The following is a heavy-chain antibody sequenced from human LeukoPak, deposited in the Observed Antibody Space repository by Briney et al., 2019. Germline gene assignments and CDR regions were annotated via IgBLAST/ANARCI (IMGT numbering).Heavy chain of an antibody. V-gene: IGHV3-72*01. J-gene: IGHJ4*02. Sequence: GGSLRLSCAASGFTFSDHYMDWVRQAPGKGLEWVGRTRNKANSYTTEYAASVKGRFTISRDDSKNSLYLQMNSLKTEDTAVYYCAREWYSGSFVDYWGQGTLVTVS. CDR1: GFTFSDHY. D-gene: IGHD1-26*01. CDR2: TRNKANSYTT. CDR3: AREWYSGSFVDY.